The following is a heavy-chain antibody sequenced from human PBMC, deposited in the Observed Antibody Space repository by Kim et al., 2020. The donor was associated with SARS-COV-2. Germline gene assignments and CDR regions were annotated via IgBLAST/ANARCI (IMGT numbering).Heavy chain of an antibody. D-gene: IGHD3-16*01. CDR3: ARHSLFRLGAGGFDI. Sequence: GESLKISCKGSGYSFTSYWISWVRQMPGKGLEWMGRIDPSDSYTNYSPSFQGHVTISADKSISTAYLQWSSLKASDTAMYYCARHSLFRLGAGGFDIWGQGTMVTVSS. CDR1: GYSFTSYW. CDR2: IDPSDSYT. V-gene: IGHV5-10-1*01. J-gene: IGHJ3*02.